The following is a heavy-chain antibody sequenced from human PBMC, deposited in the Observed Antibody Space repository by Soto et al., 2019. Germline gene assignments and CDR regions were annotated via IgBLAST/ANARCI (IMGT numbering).Heavy chain of an antibody. CDR3: ARDYSYGHCCWLDS. J-gene: IGHJ5*01. CDR2: IIPIFGTA. Sequence: SVKVSCKASGYTFTSYYMHWVRQAPGQGLEWMGGIIPIFGTANYAQKFQGRVTITADESTSTAYMELSSLRSEDTAVYYCARDYSYGHCCWLDSWGQGTLVTGS. CDR1: GYTFTSYY. V-gene: IGHV1-69*13. D-gene: IGHD5-18*01.